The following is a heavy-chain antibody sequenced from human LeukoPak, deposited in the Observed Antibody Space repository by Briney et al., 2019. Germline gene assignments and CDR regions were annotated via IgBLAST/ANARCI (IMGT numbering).Heavy chain of an antibody. D-gene: IGHD1-1*01. J-gene: IGHJ3*02. V-gene: IGHV3-21*01. CDR2: ISSSSSYI. CDR1: GFTVSSNY. CDR3: ARAGTPSDAFDI. Sequence: SGGSLRLSCAASGFTVSSNYMKWVRQAPGKGLEWVSSISSSSSYIYYADSVKGRFTISRDNAKNSLYLQMNSLRAEDTAVYYCARAGTPSDAFDIWGQGTMVTVSS.